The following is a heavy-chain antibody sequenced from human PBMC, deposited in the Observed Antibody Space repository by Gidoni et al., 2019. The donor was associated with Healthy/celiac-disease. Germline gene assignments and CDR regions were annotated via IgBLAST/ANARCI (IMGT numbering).Heavy chain of an antibody. CDR3: ARVAPGTNFDY. CDR1: GYSISSGYY. Sequence: QVQLQESGPGLVKPSETLSLTCAVSGYSISSGYYCGWIRQPPGKGLEWIGSIYHSGRTYYNPSLKSRVTISVDTSKNQFSLKLSSVTAADTAVYYCARVAPGTNFDYWGQGTLVTVSS. V-gene: IGHV4-38-2*01. D-gene: IGHD2-8*01. J-gene: IGHJ4*02. CDR2: IYHSGRT.